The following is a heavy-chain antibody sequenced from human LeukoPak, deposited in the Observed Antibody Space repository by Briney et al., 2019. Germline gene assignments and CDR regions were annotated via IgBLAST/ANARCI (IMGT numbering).Heavy chain of an antibody. CDR1: GFTFSSYA. CDR2: ISYDGSNK. J-gene: IGHJ6*02. V-gene: IGHV3-30*04. Sequence: GRSLRLSCAASGFTFSSYAMHWVRQAPGKGLEWAAVISYDGSNKYYADSVKGRFTISRDNSKNTLYLQMNSLRAEDTAVYYCAREQSVLRYFDWLYGMDVWGQGTTVTVSS. CDR3: AREQSVLRYFDWLYGMDV. D-gene: IGHD3-9*01.